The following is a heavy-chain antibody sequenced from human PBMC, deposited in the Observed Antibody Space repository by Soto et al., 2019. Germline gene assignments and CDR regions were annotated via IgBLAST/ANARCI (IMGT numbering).Heavy chain of an antibody. V-gene: IGHV3-64*01. CDR3: ARRIPFGYGMDV. CDR2: ITSNGGNT. D-gene: IGHD2-21*01. Sequence: PGGSLRLSCAASGFTFSSYAMHWVRQAPGKGLEYVSDITSNGGNTDYASSVKGRFTISRDNSKNTLYLQMGSLRAEDMAVYYCARRIPFGYGMDVWGQGTTVTVS. J-gene: IGHJ6*02. CDR1: GFTFSSYA.